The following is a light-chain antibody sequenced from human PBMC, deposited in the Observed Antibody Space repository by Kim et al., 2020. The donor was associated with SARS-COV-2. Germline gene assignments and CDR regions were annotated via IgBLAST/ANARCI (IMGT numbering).Light chain of an antibody. CDR1: QGISSY. CDR2: AAS. J-gene: IGKJ1*01. V-gene: IGKV1-8*01. Sequence: STGDRVTITCRASQGISSYLAWYQQKPGKAPKLLIYAASTLQSGVPSRFSGSGSGTDFTLTISCLQSEDFATYYCQQYYSYPRTIGQGTKVDIK. CDR3: QQYYSYPRT.